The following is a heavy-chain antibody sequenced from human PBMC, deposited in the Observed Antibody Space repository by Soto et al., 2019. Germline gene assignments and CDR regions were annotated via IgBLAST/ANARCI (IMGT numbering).Heavy chain of an antibody. D-gene: IGHD3-3*01. J-gene: IGHJ4*02. CDR3: AKETSAAEIDY. CDR1: GFIFSGYA. V-gene: IGHV3-30-3*01. CDR2: ISYDGNTK. Sequence: QVQLVESGGGVVQPGRSLRLSCAASGFIFSGYAMHWVRQAPGKGLEWVAVISYDGNTKYYADSVKGRFTVSRDNSKYTLYVQMNNLTAEDTAMYYCAKETSAAEIDYWGQGSLVTVSS.